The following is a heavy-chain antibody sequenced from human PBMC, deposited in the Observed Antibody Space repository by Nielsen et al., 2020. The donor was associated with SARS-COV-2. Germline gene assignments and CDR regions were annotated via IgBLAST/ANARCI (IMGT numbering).Heavy chain of an antibody. V-gene: IGHV1-2*06. D-gene: IGHD1-26*01. CDR1: GYTFTGYY. CDR2: INPNSGGT. J-gene: IGHJ3*02. Sequence: ASVKVSCKASGYTFTGYYMHWVRQAPGQGLEWMGRINPNSGGTNYAQKFQGRVTMTRDTSISTAYMELSRLRSDDTAVYYCARGWEPLDDAFDIWGQGTMVTVSS. CDR3: ARGWEPLDDAFDI.